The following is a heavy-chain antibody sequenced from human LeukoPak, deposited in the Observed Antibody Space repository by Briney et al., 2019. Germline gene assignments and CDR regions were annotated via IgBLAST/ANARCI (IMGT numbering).Heavy chain of an antibody. CDR3: ARYRNCGSDCYDAFDI. V-gene: IGHV4-38-2*02. CDR1: GYPISSGYY. J-gene: IGHJ3*02. CDR2: IYHRGST. Sequence: SETLSLTCTVSGYPISSGYYWGWIRQPPGKGLEWIGGIYHRGSTYYNPSLKSRVTISVDTSKNQFSLKLNSVTAADTAVYYCARYRNCGSDCYDAFDIWGQGTMVTVSS. D-gene: IGHD2-21*02.